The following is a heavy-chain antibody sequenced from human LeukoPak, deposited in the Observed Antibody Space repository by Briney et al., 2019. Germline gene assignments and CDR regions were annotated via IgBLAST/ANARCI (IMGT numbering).Heavy chain of an antibody. CDR2: ISAYNGNT. Sequence: ASVKVSCKASGYTFTSYGISWVRQAPGQGLEWMGWISAYNGNTNYAQRLQGRVTMTTDTSTSTAYMELRSLRSDDTAVYYCAITRYDSSGYYPQDFDYWGQGTLVTVSS. CDR3: AITRYDSSGYYPQDFDY. J-gene: IGHJ4*02. V-gene: IGHV1-18*01. D-gene: IGHD3-22*01. CDR1: GYTFTSYG.